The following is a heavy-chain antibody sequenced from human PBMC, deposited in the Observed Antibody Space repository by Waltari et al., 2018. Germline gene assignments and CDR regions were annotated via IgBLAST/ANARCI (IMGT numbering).Heavy chain of an antibody. CDR2: IYYSGTT. D-gene: IGHD6-13*01. J-gene: IGHJ5*02. CDR1: GGSISNFNYY. V-gene: IGHV4-39*01. CDR3: ARLNLGATAANNWFDP. Sequence: HLQLQESGPGLVEPSETLSLTCTVSGGSISNFNYYWGWIRQPPGKGLEWIAIIYYSGTTYYNPSLKSRVTISVDTSKNQFSLRLSSVTAADTAVYYCARLNLGATAANNWFDPWGQGTLVTVS.